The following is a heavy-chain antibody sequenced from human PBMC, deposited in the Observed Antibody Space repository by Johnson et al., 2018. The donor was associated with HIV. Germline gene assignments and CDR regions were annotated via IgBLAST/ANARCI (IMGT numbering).Heavy chain of an antibody. V-gene: IGHV3-30*04. CDR1: GFTFSSYA. Sequence: QVQLVESGGGVVQPGRSLRLSCAASGFTFSSYAMHWVRQAPGKGLEWVAVISYDGSNKYYADSVKGRFTISRDNSKKTLYLQMNSLRAEDTAVYYCARGRPDDYGGNADGAFDIWGHGTTVTVSS. CDR3: ARGRPDDYGGNADGAFDI. CDR2: ISYDGSNK. D-gene: IGHD4-23*01. J-gene: IGHJ3*02.